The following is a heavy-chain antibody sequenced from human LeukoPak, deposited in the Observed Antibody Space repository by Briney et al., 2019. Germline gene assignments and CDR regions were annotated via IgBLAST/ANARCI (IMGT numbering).Heavy chain of an antibody. V-gene: IGHV3-23*01. Sequence: GGSLRLSCAASGFTFSSYAMSWVRRAPGKGLEWVSGISGNGGSTYYADSVKGRFTISRDNSKNTLYLQMNSLRAEDTAVYYCAKDGGSGWFLDYWGQGTLVTVSS. J-gene: IGHJ4*02. CDR3: AKDGGSGWFLDY. CDR1: GFTFSSYA. CDR2: ISGNGGST. D-gene: IGHD6-19*01.